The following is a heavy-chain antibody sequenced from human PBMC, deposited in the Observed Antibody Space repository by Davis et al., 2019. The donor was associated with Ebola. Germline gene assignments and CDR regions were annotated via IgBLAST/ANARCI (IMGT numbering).Heavy chain of an antibody. D-gene: IGHD1-26*01. CDR3: ARGNSGSYF. J-gene: IGHJ4*02. CDR1: GFTFSTYS. CDR2: ISSDSDYI. V-gene: IGHV3-21*01. Sequence: GESLKISCAASGFTFSTYSMSWVRQAPGKGLEWVSSISSDSDYIYYADSAKGRFTISRDNSKNTLYLQMNSLRAEDTAVYYCARGNSGSYFWGQGTLVTVSS.